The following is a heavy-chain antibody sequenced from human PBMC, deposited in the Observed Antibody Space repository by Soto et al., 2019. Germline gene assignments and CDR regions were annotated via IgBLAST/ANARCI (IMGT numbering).Heavy chain of an antibody. Sequence: ASVKVSCKASGYTFTNYAIHWVRQAPGQSLEWMGWINAGNGHTKYSQKFQGRITTTRDTSSSTAYLELSSLRSEDTAVYYCARTIVGATSGMDVWGQGTTVTVSS. CDR3: ARTIVGATSGMDV. D-gene: IGHD1-26*01. CDR2: INAGNGHT. CDR1: GYTFTNYA. V-gene: IGHV1-3*01. J-gene: IGHJ6*02.